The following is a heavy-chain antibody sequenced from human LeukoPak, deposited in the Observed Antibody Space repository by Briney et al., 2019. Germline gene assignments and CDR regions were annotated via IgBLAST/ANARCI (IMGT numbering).Heavy chain of an antibody. Sequence: GGSLRLSCEVSGFTFSDYYMSWIRQAPGKGLEWVSYISSSGSTIYYADSVKGRFTISRDNAKNSLYLQMNSLRAEDTAVYYCARDLGVLGYCSSISCSPLGYWGQGTLVTVSS. CDR1: GFTFSDYY. CDR2: ISSSGSTI. V-gene: IGHV3-11*04. J-gene: IGHJ4*02. D-gene: IGHD2-2*01. CDR3: ARDLGVLGYCSSISCSPLGY.